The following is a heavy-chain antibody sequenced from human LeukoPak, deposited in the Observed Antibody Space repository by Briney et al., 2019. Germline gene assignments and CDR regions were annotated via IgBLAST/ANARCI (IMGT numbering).Heavy chain of an antibody. J-gene: IGHJ4*02. Sequence: GGSLRLSCAASGFAFSRYWMHWVRQAPGKGLVWVSRINSDGRSAVYADSVKGRFTISRDNAKNTLYLQMDSLRAEDTAVYYCTRVSTTDDCWGQGTLVTVSS. D-gene: IGHD2-21*01. CDR2: INSDGRSA. CDR3: TRVSTTDDC. V-gene: IGHV3-74*01. CDR1: GFAFSRYW.